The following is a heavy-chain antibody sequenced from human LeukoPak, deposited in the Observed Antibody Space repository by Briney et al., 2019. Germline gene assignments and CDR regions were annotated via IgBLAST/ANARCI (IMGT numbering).Heavy chain of an antibody. D-gene: IGHD4-17*01. CDR1: NYSLSNSLY. Sequence: PLEPLSLTRSGSNYSLSNSLYWGWLRQPPGKGLEWIGSIYRSGSTFYNPSLKSRVTISLDTSKNQFSPKRSSVTAADTAVYFWARGTYGYYMDVWGKGTTVTVSS. V-gene: IGHV4-38-2*02. CDR3: ARGTYGYYMDV. J-gene: IGHJ6*03. CDR2: IYRSGST.